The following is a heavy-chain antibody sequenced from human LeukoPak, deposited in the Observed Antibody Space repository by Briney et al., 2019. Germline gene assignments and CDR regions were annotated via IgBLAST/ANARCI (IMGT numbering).Heavy chain of an antibody. CDR1: GFTFSSYW. D-gene: IGHD5-12*01. J-gene: IGHJ6*03. Sequence: GGSLRLSCAASGFTFSSYWMSWVRQAPGKGLEWVANIKQDGSEKYYVDSVKGRFTISRDNAKNPLYLQMNSLRAEDTAVYYCAKGGGYEAQYYYYYLDVWGKGTTVTISS. CDR3: AKGGGYEAQYYYYYLDV. V-gene: IGHV3-7*01. CDR2: IKQDGSEK.